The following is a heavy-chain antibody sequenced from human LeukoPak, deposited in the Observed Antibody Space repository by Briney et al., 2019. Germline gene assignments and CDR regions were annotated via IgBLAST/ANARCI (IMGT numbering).Heavy chain of an antibody. CDR3: ARGRIAVAGTRIYYYYGMDV. Sequence: SETLSLTCAVYGGSFSGYSWSWIRQPPGKGLEWIGEINHSGSTNYNPSLKSRVTISVDTSKNQFSLKLSSVTAADTAVYYCARGRIAVAGTRIYYYYGMDVWGQGTTVTVSS. V-gene: IGHV4-34*01. J-gene: IGHJ6*02. CDR1: GGSFSGYS. D-gene: IGHD6-19*01. CDR2: INHSGST.